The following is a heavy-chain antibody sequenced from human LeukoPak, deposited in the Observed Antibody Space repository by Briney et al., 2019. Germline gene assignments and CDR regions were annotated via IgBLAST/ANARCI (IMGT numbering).Heavy chain of an antibody. CDR3: AREPSHHIYYYYYMDV. V-gene: IGHV1-69*04. CDR2: IIPILGIA. CDR1: GGTFSSYA. Sequence: SVKVSCKASGGTFSSYAISWVRHAPGQGLEWMGRIIPILGIANYAQKFQGRVTITADKSTSTAYMAMSSLRSEDAAVYYCAREPSHHIYYYYYMDVWGKGTTVTVSS. J-gene: IGHJ6*03. D-gene: IGHD2-21*01.